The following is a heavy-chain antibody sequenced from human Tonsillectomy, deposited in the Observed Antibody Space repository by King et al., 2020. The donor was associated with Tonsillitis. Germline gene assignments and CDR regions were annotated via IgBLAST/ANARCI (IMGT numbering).Heavy chain of an antibody. Sequence: QLQESGPGLVKPSGTLSLTCAVSGDSIRSSNWWTWVRQTPEKGLEWIGEIYHSGRTHYNPSLKSRVNISVDTSQSQLSLKLKSVTAADTAVYYCAKVSSGGNNWFEPWGQGALVTVSS. J-gene: IGHJ5*02. D-gene: IGHD6-19*01. CDR1: GDSIRSSNW. CDR3: AKVSSGGNNWFEP. V-gene: IGHV4-4*02. CDR2: IYHSGRT.